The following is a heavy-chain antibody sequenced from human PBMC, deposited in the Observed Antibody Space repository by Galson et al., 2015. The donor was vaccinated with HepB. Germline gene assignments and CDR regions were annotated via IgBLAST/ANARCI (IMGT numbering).Heavy chain of an antibody. CDR2: INSDGSST. J-gene: IGHJ4*02. V-gene: IGHV3-74*01. Sequence: SLRLSCAASGFTFSSYWMHWVRQAPGKGLVWVSRINSDGSSTSYADSVKGRFTISRDNAKNTLYLQMNSLRAEDTAVYYCARSVRWEARFDYWGQGTLVTVSS. D-gene: IGHD4-23*01. CDR3: ARSVRWEARFDY. CDR1: GFTFSSYW.